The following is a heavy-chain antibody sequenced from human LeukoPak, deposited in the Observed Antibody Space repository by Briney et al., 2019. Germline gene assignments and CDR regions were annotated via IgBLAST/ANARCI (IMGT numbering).Heavy chain of an antibody. D-gene: IGHD2-2*01. V-gene: IGHV4-30-4*08. CDR2: IYYSGST. J-gene: IGHJ4*02. CDR3: ARQNRYCSSTSCSKFDY. CDR1: GGSLSSGDYY. Sequence: SQTLSLTCTVSGGSLSSGDYYWSWIRQPPGKGLEWIGYIYYSGSTYYNPSLKSRVTISVDTSKNQFSLKLSSVTAADTAVYYCARQNRYCSSTSCSKFDYWGQGTLVTVSS.